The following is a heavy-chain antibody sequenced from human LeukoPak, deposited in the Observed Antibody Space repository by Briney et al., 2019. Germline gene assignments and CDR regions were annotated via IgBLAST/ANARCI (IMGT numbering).Heavy chain of an antibody. V-gene: IGHV1-3*03. CDR2: IKAGNGNT. CDR1: GYIFTSYA. J-gene: IGHJ6*03. D-gene: IGHD2-2*01. Sequence: ASVKVSCKASGYIFTSYAMHWVRQAPGQRLEWMGRIKAGNGNTKYSQEFQGRVTITRDTSASTAYMELSSLRSEDMAVYYCARGLGYCSSTSCYPYYMDVWGKGTTVTVSS. CDR3: ARGLGYCSSTSCYPYYMDV.